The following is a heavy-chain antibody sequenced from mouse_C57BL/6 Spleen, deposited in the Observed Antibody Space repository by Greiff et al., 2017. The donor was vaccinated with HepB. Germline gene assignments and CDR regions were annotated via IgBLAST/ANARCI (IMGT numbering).Heavy chain of an antibody. CDR3: AREDDGYKGY. CDR1: GYTFTSYW. CDR2: IDPSDSYT. J-gene: IGHJ2*01. D-gene: IGHD2-3*01. Sequence: QVQLQQPGAELVMPGASVKLSCKASGYTFTSYWMHWVKQRPGQGLEWIGEIDPSDSYTNYNQKFKGKSTLTVDKSSSTAYMQLSSLTSEDSAVYYCAREDDGYKGYWGQGTTLTVSS. V-gene: IGHV1-69*01.